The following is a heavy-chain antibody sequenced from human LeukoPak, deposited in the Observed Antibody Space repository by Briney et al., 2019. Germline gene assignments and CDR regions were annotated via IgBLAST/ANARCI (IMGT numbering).Heavy chain of an antibody. CDR1: GYTFTSYY. Sequence: ASVKVSCKASGYTFTSYYMHWVRQAPGQGLEWMGIINPSGGSTSYAQKFQGRVTITRNTSISTAYMELSSLRSEDTAVYYCARAPGRDYSFDYWGQGTLVTVSS. CDR2: INPSGGST. D-gene: IGHD1-14*01. J-gene: IGHJ4*02. CDR3: ARAPGRDYSFDY. V-gene: IGHV1-46*01.